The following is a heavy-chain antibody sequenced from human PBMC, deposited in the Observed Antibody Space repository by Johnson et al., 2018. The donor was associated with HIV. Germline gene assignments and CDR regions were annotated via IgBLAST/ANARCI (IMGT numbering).Heavy chain of an antibody. CDR2: SGSGGST. V-gene: IGHV3-53*01. J-gene: IGHJ3*02. D-gene: IGHD4-11*01. CDR1: GFTVSINY. Sequence: MQLVESGGGLIQPGGSLRLSCAASGFTVSINYMSWVRQAPGKGLEWVSAISGSGGSTYYADSVKGRFTISRDNAKNSLYLQMNSLRAEDTAVYYCARETRDDAFDIWGQGTMVTVSS. CDR3: ARETRDDAFDI.